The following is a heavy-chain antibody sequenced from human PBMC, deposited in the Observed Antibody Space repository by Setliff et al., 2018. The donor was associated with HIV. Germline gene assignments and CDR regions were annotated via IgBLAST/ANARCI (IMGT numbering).Heavy chain of an antibody. CDR1: GGSIRSSGYY. CDR2: IYYSGST. CDR3: ARSRGDIVMMVAAHWYFDL. D-gene: IGHD2-15*01. J-gene: IGHJ2*01. V-gene: IGHV4-39*07. Sequence: SETLSLTCSVSGGSIRSSGYYWGWIRQPPGKGLEWMGSIYYSGSTYYNPSLKSRVTISVDTSKNQFSLKLRSVTAADTAVYYCARSRGDIVMMVAAHWYFDLWGRGTLVTVSS.